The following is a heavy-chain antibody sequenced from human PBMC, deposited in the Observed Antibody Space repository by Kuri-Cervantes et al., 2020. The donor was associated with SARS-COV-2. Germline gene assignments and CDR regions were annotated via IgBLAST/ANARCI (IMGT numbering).Heavy chain of an antibody. D-gene: IGHD4-17*01. CDR3: ARERDYGEYLYYFDY. CDR1: GFTFSGHW. CDR2: IYHSGST. V-gene: IGHV4-38-2*02. J-gene: IGHJ4*02. Sequence: ESLKISCAASGFTFSGHWIHWVRQAPGKGLEWIGSIYHSGSTYYNPSLKSRVTISVDTSKNQFSLKLSSVTAADTAVYYCARERDYGEYLYYFDYWGQGTLVTVSS.